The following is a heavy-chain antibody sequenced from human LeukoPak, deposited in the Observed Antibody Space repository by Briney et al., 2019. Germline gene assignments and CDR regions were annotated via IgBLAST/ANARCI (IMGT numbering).Heavy chain of an antibody. CDR2: IKSKTDGGTT. CDR1: GFTFSNAW. Sequence: PGRSLRLSCAASGFTFSNAWMSWVRPAPGKGLEWVGRIKSKTDGGTTDYAAPVKGRFTISRDDSKNTLYLQMNSLKTEDTAVYYCTTDRTYSNYYYYYGMDVWGQGTTVTVSS. V-gene: IGHV3-15*01. CDR3: TTDRTYSNYYYYYGMDV. J-gene: IGHJ6*02. D-gene: IGHD4-11*01.